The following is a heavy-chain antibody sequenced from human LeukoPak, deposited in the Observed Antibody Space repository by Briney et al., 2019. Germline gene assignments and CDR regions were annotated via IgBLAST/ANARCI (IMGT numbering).Heavy chain of an antibody. V-gene: IGHV3-23*01. CDR3: ARAQQYDAFDL. CDR2: ISGSGGNT. D-gene: IGHD6-13*01. J-gene: IGHJ3*01. CDR1: GFTVSSNY. Sequence: PGGSLRLSCAASGFTVSSNYMSWVRQAPGKGLEWVSAISGSGGNTYYADSVKGRFTISRDNSNNRLFLEMTSPRVEDTATFYCARAQQYDAFDLWGQGTMVTVSS.